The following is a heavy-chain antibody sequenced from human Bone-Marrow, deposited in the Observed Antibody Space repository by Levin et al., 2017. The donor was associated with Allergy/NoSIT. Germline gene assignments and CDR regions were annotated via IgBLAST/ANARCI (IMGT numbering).Heavy chain of an antibody. CDR1: GGTFSSYA. D-gene: IGHD2-2*01. V-gene: IGHV1-69*01. CDR3: ARLKRYCISTSCYGVDQNWFDP. J-gene: IGHJ5*02. Sequence: KISCKASGGTFSSYAISWVRQAPGQGLEWMGGIIPIFGTANYAQKFQGRVTITADESTSTAYMELSSLRSEDTAVYYCARLKRYCISTSCYGVDQNWFDPWGQGTLVTVSS. CDR2: IIPIFGTA.